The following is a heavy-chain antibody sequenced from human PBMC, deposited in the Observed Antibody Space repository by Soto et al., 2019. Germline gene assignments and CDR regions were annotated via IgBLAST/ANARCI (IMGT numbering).Heavy chain of an antibody. CDR1: GGSISSGGYY. Sequence: PSETLSLTCTVSGGSISSGGYYWSWIRQHPGKGLEWIGYIYYSGSTYYNPSLKSRVTISVDTSKNQFSLKLSSVTAADTAVYYCARGYYDFWSGYPATWYYGMDVWGQGTTVTVSS. CDR2: IYYSGST. D-gene: IGHD3-3*01. J-gene: IGHJ6*02. V-gene: IGHV4-31*03. CDR3: ARGYYDFWSGYPATWYYGMDV.